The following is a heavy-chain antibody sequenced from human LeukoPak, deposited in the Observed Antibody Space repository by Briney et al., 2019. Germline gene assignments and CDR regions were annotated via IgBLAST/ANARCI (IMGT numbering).Heavy chain of an antibody. CDR2: IWYDGSNK. D-gene: IGHD3-10*01. CDR1: GFTFSSYG. CDR3: AKDHYGSGSYIDY. V-gene: IGHV3-33*06. J-gene: IGHJ4*02. Sequence: GGSLRLSCAASGFTFSSYGMHWVRQAPGKGLEWVAVIWYDGSNKYYADSVKGRFTISRDNSKNTLYLQMNSLGAEDTAVYYCAKDHYGSGSYIDYWGQGTLVTVSS.